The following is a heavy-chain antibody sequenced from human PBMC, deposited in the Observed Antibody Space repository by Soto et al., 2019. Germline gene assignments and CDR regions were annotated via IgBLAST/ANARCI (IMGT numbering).Heavy chain of an antibody. CDR1: AFPFSRSA. CDR3: ARGLDKSAGGAFDI. Sequence: QVQLVESGGGVVQPGGSLSLSCAASAFPFSRSAMYWLRQAPGKGLEWVAVIPHDGNNEDYTDSVRGRFTISRDNSKNTFYLQMNSLRGEDTAVYYCARGLDKSAGGAFDIWGQGTMVTVSS. V-gene: IGHV3-33*01. CDR2: IPHDGNNE. D-gene: IGHD3-10*01. J-gene: IGHJ3*02.